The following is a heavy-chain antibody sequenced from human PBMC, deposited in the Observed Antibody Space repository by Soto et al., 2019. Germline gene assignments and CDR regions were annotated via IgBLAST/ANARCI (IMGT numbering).Heavy chain of an antibody. CDR2: ISSSRSYI. CDR3: ARDQGGLSAFDI. Sequence: GGSLRLSCAPCGFTFSSYSMKWVRQATGKGLEWVSYISSSRSYIYYAVSVKGRFTISRDTAKNSLYLQMNSLRAEDTAVYYCARDQGGLSAFDIWGQGTMVTVSS. D-gene: IGHD2-15*01. J-gene: IGHJ3*02. CDR1: GFTFSSYS. V-gene: IGHV3-21*01.